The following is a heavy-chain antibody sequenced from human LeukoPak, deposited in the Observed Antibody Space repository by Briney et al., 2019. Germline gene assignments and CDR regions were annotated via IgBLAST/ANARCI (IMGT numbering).Heavy chain of an antibody. CDR3: AKDGANTYLPDF. J-gene: IGHJ4*02. V-gene: IGHV3-30*04. Sequence: GGSLRLSCTTSGFTFRTYSMHWVRQAPGKGLEWVALISYDGSKKYYAESGKGRFTISRDNAKNTLYLQMNSLRAEDTAVFYCAKDGANTYLPDFWGQGTLVTVSS. D-gene: IGHD4/OR15-4a*01. CDR2: ISYDGSKK. CDR1: GFTFRTYS.